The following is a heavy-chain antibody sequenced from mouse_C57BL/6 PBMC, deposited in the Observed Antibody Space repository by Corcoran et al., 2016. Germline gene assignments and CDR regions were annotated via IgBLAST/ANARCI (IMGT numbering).Heavy chain of an antibody. J-gene: IGHJ2*01. D-gene: IGHD2-4*01. CDR2: IYPGSGNT. V-gene: IGHV1-76*01. Sequence: QVQLKQSGAELVRPGASVKLSCKASGYTFTDYYINWVKQRPGQGLEWIARIYPGSGNTYYNEKFKGKATLTAEKSSSTAYMQLSSLTSEDSAVYFCARDDYEIFDYWGQGTTLTVSS. CDR3: ARDDYEIFDY. CDR1: GYTFTDYY.